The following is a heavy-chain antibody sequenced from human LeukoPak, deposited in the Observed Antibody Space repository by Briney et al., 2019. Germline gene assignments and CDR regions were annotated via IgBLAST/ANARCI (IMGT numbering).Heavy chain of an antibody. CDR1: GDSISRYY. CDR2: ISHTDGS. J-gene: IGHJ4*02. D-gene: IGHD1-26*01. V-gene: IGHV4-59*01. CDR3: ARTPTVYLDA. Sequence: SKTLSLTCSVSGDSISRYYWTWIRQPPGKGLEWIGYISHTDGSKYDPSLRSRVFMSLDTSNNRLSLTLSSVTAADTATYCCARTPTVYLDAWGQGTLVTVSS.